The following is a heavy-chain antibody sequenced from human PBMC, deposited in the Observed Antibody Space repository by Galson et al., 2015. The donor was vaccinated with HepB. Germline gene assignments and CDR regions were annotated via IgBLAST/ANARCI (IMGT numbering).Heavy chain of an antibody. CDR1: GFTYSTYW. CDR2: IKQDGSEK. V-gene: IGHV3-7*01. Sequence: SLRLSCAASGFTYSTYWMSWVRQAPGKGLEWVANIKQDGSEKYYVDSVKGRFTISRDNAKSSLYLQMNSLRAEDTAVYYCARHVPAAIRGFDPWGQGTLVTVSS. J-gene: IGHJ5*02. D-gene: IGHD2-2*02. CDR3: ARHVPAAIRGFDP.